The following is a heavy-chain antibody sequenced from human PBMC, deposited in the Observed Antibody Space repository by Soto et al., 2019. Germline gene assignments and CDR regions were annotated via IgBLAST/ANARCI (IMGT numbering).Heavy chain of an antibody. D-gene: IGHD3-10*01. V-gene: IGHV3-30*18. Sequence: GGSLRLSCAASGFTFSSYGMHWVRQAPGKGLEWVAVISYDGSNKYYADYVKGRFTISRDNSKNTLYLQMNSLRAEDTAVYYCAKGRYYYGSGSYLNDNWFDPWGQGALVTVSS. CDR3: AKGRYYYGSGSYLNDNWFDP. CDR2: ISYDGSNK. CDR1: GFTFSSYG. J-gene: IGHJ5*02.